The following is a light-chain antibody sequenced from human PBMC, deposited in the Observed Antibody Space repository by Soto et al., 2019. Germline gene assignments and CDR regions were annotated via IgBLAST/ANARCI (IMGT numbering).Light chain of an antibody. Sequence: EKVMTLSPGSLSVSPGERAALSCRASQSVGSNLAWYQRKPGQAPRLLIYGASTRATGIPSRFSGSGSGTEFTLTISSLQSEDFAVYYCQQYYDWPWTFGQGTTVEIK. J-gene: IGKJ1*01. CDR3: QQYYDWPWT. V-gene: IGKV3-15*01. CDR2: GAS. CDR1: QSVGSN.